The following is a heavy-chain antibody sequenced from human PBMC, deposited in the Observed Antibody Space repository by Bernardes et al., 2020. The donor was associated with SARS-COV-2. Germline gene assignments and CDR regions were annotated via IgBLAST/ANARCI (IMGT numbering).Heavy chain of an antibody. CDR2: IYFDGSA. Sequence: PQTLSLICNVFGGSFSSYYWSWIRQPPGKGLEWIGHIYFDGSANYNPSLKSRVTILVDTSKNQFSLKLNSVTAADTAVYFCARDYYAHYYYGMDVWGQGTTVTVSS. V-gene: IGHV4-59*01. D-gene: IGHD3-22*01. J-gene: IGHJ6*02. CDR1: GGSFSSYY. CDR3: ARDYYAHYYYGMDV.